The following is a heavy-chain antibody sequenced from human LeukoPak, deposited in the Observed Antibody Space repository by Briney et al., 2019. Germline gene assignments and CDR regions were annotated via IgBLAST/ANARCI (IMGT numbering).Heavy chain of an antibody. CDR2: ISAYNGNT. CDR3: ARVDRSGSYYQRAPIDY. CDR1: GYTFTSYG. J-gene: IGHJ4*02. V-gene: IGHV1-18*01. Sequence: GASVKVSCKASGYTFTSYGISWVRHAPGQGLEWMGWISAYNGNTNYAQKLQGRVTMTTDTSTSTAYMELRSLRSDDTAVYYCARVDRSGSYYQRAPIDYWGQGTLVTVSS. D-gene: IGHD1-26*01.